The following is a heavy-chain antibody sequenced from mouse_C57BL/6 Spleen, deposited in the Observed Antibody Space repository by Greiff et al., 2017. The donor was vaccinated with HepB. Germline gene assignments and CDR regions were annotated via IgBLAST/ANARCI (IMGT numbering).Heavy chain of an antibody. D-gene: IGHD2-4*01. Sequence: VQLQESGPGLVQPSQSLSITCTVSGFSLTSYGVHWVRQSPGKGLEWLGVIWRGGSTDYNAAFMSRLSITKDNSKSQVFFKMNSLQADDTAIYYCAKKDYYDYDDGFAYWGQGTLVTVSA. J-gene: IGHJ3*01. CDR1: GFSLTSYG. CDR3: AKKDYYDYDDGFAY. CDR2: IWRGGST. V-gene: IGHV2-5*01.